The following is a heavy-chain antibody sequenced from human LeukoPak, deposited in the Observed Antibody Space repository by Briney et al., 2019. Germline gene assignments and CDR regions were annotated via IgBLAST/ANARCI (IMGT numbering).Heavy chain of an antibody. J-gene: IGHJ5*02. CDR2: IYSGDDT. CDR1: GFTFTSYG. V-gene: IGHV3-NL1*01. Sequence: GGSLRLSCAASGFTFTSYGMNWVRQAPGKGLEWVSVIYSGDDTHYADPVKDRFTISRDNSKNTVYLQMNSLRAEDTAMYYCARAYWFGESSTWGQGTLVTVSS. CDR3: ARAYWFGESST. D-gene: IGHD3-10*01.